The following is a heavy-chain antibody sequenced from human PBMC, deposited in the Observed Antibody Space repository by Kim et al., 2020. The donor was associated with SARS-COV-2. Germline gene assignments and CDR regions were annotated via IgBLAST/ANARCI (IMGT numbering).Heavy chain of an antibody. D-gene: IGHD3-9*01. CDR3: ARGGRWYDNLTSYNGNFDY. Sequence: SETLSLTCTVSGGSVSSGSYYWSWIRQPPGKGTEWIGYIHYSGSTNYNPSLKSRVTISVDTSKNQFPQKLSSVTAAGTAMYYCARGGRWYDNLTSYNGNFDYWGQGTPVTVSS. CDR1: GGSVSSGSYY. V-gene: IGHV4-61*01. J-gene: IGHJ4*02. CDR2: IHYSGST.